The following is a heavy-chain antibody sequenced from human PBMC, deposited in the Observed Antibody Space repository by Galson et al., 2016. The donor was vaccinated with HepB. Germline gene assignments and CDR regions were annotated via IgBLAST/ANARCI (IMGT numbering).Heavy chain of an antibody. CDR1: GFSLSHGRVG. CDR3: VPVNNNYYDNTGYYDCAFDI. D-gene: IGHD3-22*01. J-gene: IGHJ3*02. Sequence: PALVKPTQTLTLTCTVSGFSLSHGRVGVSWIRQPPGKALEWLAHIFSNDEKSYSSSLKSRLTISKDTSRSQVVLTMTNLDPVDTATYYCVPVNNNYYDNTGYYDCAFDIWGQGTMVTVSS. CDR2: IFSNDEK. V-gene: IGHV2-26*01.